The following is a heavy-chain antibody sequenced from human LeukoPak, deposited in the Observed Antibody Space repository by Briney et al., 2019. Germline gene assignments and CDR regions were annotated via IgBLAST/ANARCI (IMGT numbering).Heavy chain of an antibody. CDR1: GFTFSSYI. CDR3: ARVRHYDSSGPFDL. D-gene: IGHD3-22*01. Sequence: PGGSLRLSCAASGFTFSSYIMNWVRQAPGKGLEWVSCITSSSSDLYYADSVKGRFTISRDNAKNSLYLQMNSLRAEDTAVYYCARVRHYDSSGPFDLWGRGTLVTVSS. V-gene: IGHV3-21*01. J-gene: IGHJ2*01. CDR2: ITSSSSDL.